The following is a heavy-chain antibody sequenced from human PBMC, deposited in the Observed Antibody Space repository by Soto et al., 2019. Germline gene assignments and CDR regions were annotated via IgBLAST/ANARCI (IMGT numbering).Heavy chain of an antibody. CDR3: AKNGQPPYYYYGLDV. Sequence: QGHLVQSEAEVKKSGASVKVSCKASGYTFTRYGISWVRQAPGQGLEWMGWISGYNGDTNYAQKFQGRTSMTIDTSTTTAYMELRSLTSDDTAVYYCAKNGQPPYYYYGLDVWGQGTKVTVSS. V-gene: IGHV1-18*01. CDR1: GYTFTRYG. D-gene: IGHD2-8*01. J-gene: IGHJ6*02. CDR2: ISGYNGDT.